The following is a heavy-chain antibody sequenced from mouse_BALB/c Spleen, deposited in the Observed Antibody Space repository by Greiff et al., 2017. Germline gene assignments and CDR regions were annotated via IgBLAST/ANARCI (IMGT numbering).Heavy chain of an antibody. D-gene: IGHD1-3*01. CDR2: INPCTGYT. V-gene: IGHV1-7*01. CDR1: GYTFTSYW. CDR3: ARPTSYYAMDY. Sequence: VQLKQSGAELVKPGASVKMSCKASGYTFTSYWMHWVKQRPGQGLEWIGYINPCTGYTEYNQKFKDKATLTADKSSSTAYMQLSSLTSEDSAVYYCARPTSYYAMDYWGQGTSVTVSS. J-gene: IGHJ4*01.